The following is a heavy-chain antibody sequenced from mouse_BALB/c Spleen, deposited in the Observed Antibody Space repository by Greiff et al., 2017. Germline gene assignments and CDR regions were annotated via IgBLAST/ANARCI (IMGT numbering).Heavy chain of an antibody. CDR1: GYSITSDYA. CDR2: ISYSGST. V-gene: IGHV3-2*02. D-gene: IGHD1-1*01. J-gene: IGHJ3*01. CDR3: ARKDYYGSSSIAY. Sequence: EVQRVESGPGLVKPSQSLSLTCTVTGYSITSDYAWNWIRQFPGNKLEWMGYISYSGSTSYNPSLKSRISITRDTSKNQFFLQLNSVTTEDTATYYCARKDYYGSSSIAYWGQGTLVTVSA.